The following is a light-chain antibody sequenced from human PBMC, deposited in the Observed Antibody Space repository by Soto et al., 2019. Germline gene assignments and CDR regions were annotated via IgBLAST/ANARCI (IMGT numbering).Light chain of an antibody. CDR1: SSDVGNYNL. V-gene: IGLV2-23*02. CDR3: CSYAGSSTYV. J-gene: IGLJ1*01. CDR2: EVS. Sequence: QSVLTQAASVSGSPGQSITISCTGTSSDVGNYNLVSWYQQHPGKAPKLMIYEVSKRPSGVSNRFSGSKSGNTASLTISGLQPEDEADYYCCSYAGSSTYVFGTGTKVTVL.